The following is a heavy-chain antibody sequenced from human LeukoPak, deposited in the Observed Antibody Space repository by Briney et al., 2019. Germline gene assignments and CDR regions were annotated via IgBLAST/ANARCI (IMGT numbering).Heavy chain of an antibody. D-gene: IGHD3-9*01. J-gene: IGHJ6*02. CDR2: IIPIFGTA. CDR1: GGTFSSYA. CDR3: ARGDILTGSYYYYGMDV. Sequence: SVNVSCKASGGTFSSYAISWVRQAPGQGLEWMGGIIPIFGTANYAQKFQGRVTITADESTSTAYMELSSLRSEDTAVYYCARGDILTGSYYYYGMDVWGQGTTVTVSS. V-gene: IGHV1-69*13.